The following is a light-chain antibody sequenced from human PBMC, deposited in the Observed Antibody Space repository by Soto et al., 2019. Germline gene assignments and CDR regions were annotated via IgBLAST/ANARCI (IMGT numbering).Light chain of an antibody. Sequence: EIVLTQSPGTLSLSPGQRATISCRASRTVDSTYLAWYQQKPGQAPRLLIYAVSDRATGIPDRFSGSGSGTDFSLTISRLEPEDFAVYYCQQHGSSPITFGQGTRLEIK. CDR3: QQHGSSPIT. CDR2: AVS. CDR1: RTVDSTY. J-gene: IGKJ5*01. V-gene: IGKV3-20*01.